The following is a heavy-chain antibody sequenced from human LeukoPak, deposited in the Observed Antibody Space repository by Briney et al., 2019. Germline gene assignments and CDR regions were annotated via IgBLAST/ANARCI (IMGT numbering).Heavy chain of an antibody. D-gene: IGHD2-15*01. CDR3: ARVHCSGGSCYVFAFDI. V-gene: IGHV4-39*07. J-gene: IGHJ3*02. CDR2: IYYSGST. Sequence: PSETLSLTCTVSGGSISSSSYYWGWIRQPPGKGPEWIGSIYYSGSTNYNPSLKSRVTISVDTSKNQFSLKLSSVTAADTAVYYCARVHCSGGSCYVFAFDIWGQGTMVTVSS. CDR1: GGSISSSSYY.